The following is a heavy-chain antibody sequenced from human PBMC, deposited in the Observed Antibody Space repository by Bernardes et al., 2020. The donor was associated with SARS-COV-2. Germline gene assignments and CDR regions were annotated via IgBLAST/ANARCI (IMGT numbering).Heavy chain of an antibody. D-gene: IGHD1-1*01. V-gene: IGHV4-39*01. Sequence: SNTLQVICIVCAGSISSSFYYWGWLRQSPGKGLEWIGSMYYSGSTYYNPSLKSRVTISVDTSENQFSLRLTSVTAADAAVYYCARHPRMATRRPRRNQVYYFDYWGQGIPVTVSS. J-gene: IGHJ4*02. CDR1: AGSISSSFYY. CDR2: MYYSGST. CDR3: ARHPRMATRRPRRNQVYYFDY.